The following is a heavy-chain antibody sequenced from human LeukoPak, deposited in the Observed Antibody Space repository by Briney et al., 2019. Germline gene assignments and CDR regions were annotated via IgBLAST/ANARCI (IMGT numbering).Heavy chain of an antibody. D-gene: IGHD2-2*01. V-gene: IGHV3-74*01. CDR1: GFTFISSW. J-gene: IGHJ4*02. Sequence: GGALRLSCPVSGFTFISSWMHWVGQPRGRGRVGFSNIKTDGSTIAYAASVKGRFTISRDNAKTTLYLQMNSLRAEDTGVYYCARGNQQLPRSTPDYWGQGTLVTVSS. CDR3: ARGNQQLPRSTPDY. CDR2: IKTDGSTI.